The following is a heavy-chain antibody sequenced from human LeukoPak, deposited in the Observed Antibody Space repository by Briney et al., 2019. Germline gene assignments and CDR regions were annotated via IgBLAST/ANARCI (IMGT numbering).Heavy chain of an antibody. CDR3: ARHVREYSSFAY. J-gene: IGHJ4*02. CDR1: GGSISSYY. CDR2: IYYSGST. Sequence: SETLSLTCTVSGGSISSYYWSWIRQPPGKGLEWIGYIYYSGSTNYNPSLKSRVTISVDTSKDQFSLKLSSVTAADTAVYYCARHVREYSSFAYWGQGTLVTVSS. D-gene: IGHD6-6*01. V-gene: IGHV4-59*08.